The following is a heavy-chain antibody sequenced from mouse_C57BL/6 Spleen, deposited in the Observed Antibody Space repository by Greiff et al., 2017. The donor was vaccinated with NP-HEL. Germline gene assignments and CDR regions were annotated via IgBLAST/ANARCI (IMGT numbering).Heavy chain of an antibody. CDR1: GYTFTSYW. V-gene: IGHV1-53*01. J-gene: IGHJ1*03. CDR2: INPSNGGT. Sequence: VQLQQSGTELVKPGASVKLSCKASGYTFTSYWMHWVKQRPGQGLEWIGNINPSNGGTNYNEKFKSKATLTVDKSSSTAYMQLSSLTSDDSAVYYCARYYYGSSYGYFDVWGTGTTVTVSS. CDR3: ARYYYGSSYGYFDV. D-gene: IGHD1-1*01.